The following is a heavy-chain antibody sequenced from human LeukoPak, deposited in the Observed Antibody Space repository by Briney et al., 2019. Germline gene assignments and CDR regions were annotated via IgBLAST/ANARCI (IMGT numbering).Heavy chain of an antibody. J-gene: IGHJ4*02. CDR3: ATGATGNYGAYYFDY. D-gene: IGHD1-7*01. CDR2: INPTGGST. V-gene: IGHV1-46*01. CDR1: GYTFTSYY. Sequence: GASVKVSCKASGYTFTSYYMHWVRQAPGQGLEWMGLINPTGGSTGYAQKFQGRVTMTEDTSTDTAYMELSSLRSEDTAVYYCATGATGNYGAYYFDYWGQGTLVTVSS.